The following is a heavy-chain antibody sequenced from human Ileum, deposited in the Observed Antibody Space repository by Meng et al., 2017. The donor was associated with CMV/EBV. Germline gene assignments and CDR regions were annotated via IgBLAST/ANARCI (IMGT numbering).Heavy chain of an antibody. CDR3: VREGYESSGHHPGY. J-gene: IGHJ4*02. Sequence: AASGFIVSSDSMGWVRQAAGKGLGWVSLISSGGSTYYADSVKGRFTISRDNSKNTLYLQMNSLRAEDTAVYYCVREGYESSGHHPGYWGQGTLVTVSS. V-gene: IGHV3-53*01. D-gene: IGHD3-22*01. CDR2: ISSGGST. CDR1: GFIVSSDS.